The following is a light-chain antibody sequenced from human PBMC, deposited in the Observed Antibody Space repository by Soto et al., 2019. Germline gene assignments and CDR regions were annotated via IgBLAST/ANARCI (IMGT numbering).Light chain of an antibody. CDR1: PSPIGTNT. CDR3: AAWDDSLNGVI. J-gene: IGLJ2*01. CDR2: HNI. V-gene: IGLV1-44*01. Sequence: VLTPPPSASWTPRQRGTTSCFRGPSPIGTNTVTWYQQVPGTAPKLLLYHNIQRPSGVPDRFSGSKSGTSASLAISGLQSEDEADYYCAAWDDSLNGVIFGAGTQLTVL.